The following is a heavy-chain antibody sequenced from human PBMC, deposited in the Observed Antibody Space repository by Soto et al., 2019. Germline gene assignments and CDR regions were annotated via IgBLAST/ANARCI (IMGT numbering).Heavy chain of an antibody. CDR2: IDPSDSYT. CDR3: ARLGGRGSGSYYTVFDY. Sequence: EVQLVQSGAEVKKPGESLRISCKGSGYSFTSYWISWVRQMPGKGLEWMGRIDPSDSYTNYSPSYQDHVTISADKSLSTAYRQWSSLKASDTAMYYCARLGGRGSGSYYTVFDYWGQGTLVTVSS. V-gene: IGHV5-10-1*01. D-gene: IGHD3-10*01. J-gene: IGHJ4*02. CDR1: GYSFTSYW.